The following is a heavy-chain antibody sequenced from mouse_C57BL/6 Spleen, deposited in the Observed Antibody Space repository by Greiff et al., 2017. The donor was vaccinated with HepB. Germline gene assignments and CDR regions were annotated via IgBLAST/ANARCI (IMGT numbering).Heavy chain of an antibody. D-gene: IGHD1-1*01. J-gene: IGHJ3*01. Sequence: VQLQQSDAELVKPGASVKISCKVSGYTFTDHTIHWMKQRPEQGLEWIGYIYPRDGSTKYNEKFKGKATLTADKSSSTAYMQLNSLTSEDSAVYFCANYYGSSFGGFAYWGQGTLVTVSA. V-gene: IGHV1-78*01. CDR3: ANYYGSSFGGFAY. CDR2: IYPRDGST. CDR1: GYTFTDHT.